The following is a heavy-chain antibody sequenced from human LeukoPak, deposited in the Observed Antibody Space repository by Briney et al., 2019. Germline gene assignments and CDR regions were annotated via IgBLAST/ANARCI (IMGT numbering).Heavy chain of an antibody. D-gene: IGHD3-3*01. J-gene: IGHJ4*02. V-gene: IGHV3-23*01. CDR1: GFTFSSNA. Sequence: GASLRLSCAASGFTFSSNAMSWVRQAPEKGLEWVSAISDSGGTTYYADSVKGRFTISRDNSKNTLYLQMNSLRAEDTAVYHCAEAHYDFWSGYPYFDYWGQGMLVTVSS. CDR2: ISDSGGTT. CDR3: AEAHYDFWSGYPYFDY.